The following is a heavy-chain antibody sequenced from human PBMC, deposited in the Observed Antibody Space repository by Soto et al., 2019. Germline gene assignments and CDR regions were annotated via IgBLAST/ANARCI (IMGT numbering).Heavy chain of an antibody. Sequence: GESLKISCKGSGYSFSTYWIDCVRQMPGKGLEWMGIIYPGDSDTRYNPSFQGQVTISVDKSISTAYLQWSSLKASDSAIYYCARHGGSMEVWGQGTTVTVSS. CDR3: ARHGGSMEV. CDR2: IYPGDSDT. V-gene: IGHV5-51*01. J-gene: IGHJ6*02. D-gene: IGHD3-10*01. CDR1: GYSFSTYW.